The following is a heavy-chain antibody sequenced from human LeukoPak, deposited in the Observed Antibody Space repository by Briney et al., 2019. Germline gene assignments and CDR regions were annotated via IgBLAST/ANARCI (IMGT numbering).Heavy chain of an antibody. Sequence: SETLSLTCTVSGGSISSSSYYWGWIRQPPGKGLEWIGSIYYSGSTYYNPSLKSRVTISVDTYKNQFSLKLSSVTAADTAVYYCARLRYYDSSGYTYYFDYWGQGTLATVSS. CDR2: IYYSGST. J-gene: IGHJ4*02. CDR3: ARLRYYDSSGYTYYFDY. D-gene: IGHD3-22*01. V-gene: IGHV4-39*01. CDR1: GGSISSSSYY.